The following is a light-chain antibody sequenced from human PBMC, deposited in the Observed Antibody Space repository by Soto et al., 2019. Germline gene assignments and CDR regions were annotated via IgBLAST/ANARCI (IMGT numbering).Light chain of an antibody. Sequence: QSVLTQPPSVSAPPGQKVTISCSGSSSNIGSNSVSWYHQLPGTAPKLLIYDNNKRPSGIPDRFSGSKSGASAILGITGLRTGDEGDYYCGTWDSSLSVVVFGGGTKLTVL. CDR3: GTWDSSLSVVV. V-gene: IGLV1-51*01. J-gene: IGLJ2*01. CDR2: DNN. CDR1: SSNIGSNS.